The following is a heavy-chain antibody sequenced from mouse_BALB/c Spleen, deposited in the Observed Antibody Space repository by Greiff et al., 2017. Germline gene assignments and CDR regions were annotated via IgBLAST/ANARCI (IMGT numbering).Heavy chain of an antibody. CDR3: ARGEVRRGFAY. CDR2: IYPGDGST. D-gene: IGHD2-14*01. Sequence: VQLQQSGPELVKPGASVKISCKASGYTFTSYDINWVKQRPGQGLEWIGWIYPGDGSTKYNEKFKGKATLTADKSSSTAYMQLSSLTSENSAVYFCARGEVRRGFAYWGQGTLVTVSA. J-gene: IGHJ3*01. V-gene: IGHV1S56*01. CDR1: GYTFTSYD.